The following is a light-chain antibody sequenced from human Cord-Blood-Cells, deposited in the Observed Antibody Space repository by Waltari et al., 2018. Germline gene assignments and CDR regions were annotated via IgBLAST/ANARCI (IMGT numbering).Light chain of an antibody. Sequence: QSALTQPASVSGSPGQSITISCTGTSSDVGGYNYVSWYQQHTGKAPKRMVYDVSKRPSGVSNHFSGSKSGNPASLTISGLHAEDEADYYCSSYTSSSTWVFGGGTKLTVL. CDR2: DVS. J-gene: IGLJ3*02. CDR1: SSDVGGYNY. V-gene: IGLV2-14*01. CDR3: SSYTSSSTWV.